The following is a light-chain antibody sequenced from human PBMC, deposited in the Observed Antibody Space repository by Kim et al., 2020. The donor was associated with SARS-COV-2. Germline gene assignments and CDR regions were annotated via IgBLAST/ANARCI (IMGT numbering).Light chain of an antibody. J-gene: IGKJ4*01. CDR1: QSVSSN. Sequence: EIVMTQSPATLSVSPGERATLSCRASQSVSSNLAWYQQKPGQAPRLLIYGASTRATGIPARFSGSGSGTEFTLTISSLQSEDFAVYYCQQDSNWPPLTFGGGTKVDI. CDR3: QQDSNWPPLT. CDR2: GAS. V-gene: IGKV3-15*01.